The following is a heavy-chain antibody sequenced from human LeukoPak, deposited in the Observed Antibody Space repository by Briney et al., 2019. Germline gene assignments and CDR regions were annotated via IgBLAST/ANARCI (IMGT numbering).Heavy chain of an antibody. V-gene: IGHV1-46*01. D-gene: IGHD5-24*01. CDR3: ARGRGRWLQLGYFDY. J-gene: IGHJ4*02. CDR2: INPSGDTT. Sequence: GASVKVSCKASGYTFSSYYMHWVRQAPGQGLEWMGIINPSGDTTSYAQKFQGRVTMTRNTSISTAYMELSSLRSEDTAVYYCARGRGRWLQLGYFDYWGQGTLVTVSS. CDR1: GYTFSSYY.